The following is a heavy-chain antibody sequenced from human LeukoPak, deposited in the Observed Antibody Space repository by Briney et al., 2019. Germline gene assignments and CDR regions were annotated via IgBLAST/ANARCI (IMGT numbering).Heavy chain of an antibody. J-gene: IGHJ4*02. CDR3: AKAELGVDTFFDY. D-gene: IGHD3-3*01. V-gene: IGHV3-23*01. CDR2: LSGSGAGT. Sequence: GGSLRLSCAASGFTFSDYALGWVRQAPGGGRRGSATLSGSGAGTYYSDSVQGRFTISRDNSKRTLFLQMNSLRAEDTAFYYCAKAELGVDTFFDYWGQGTLVTVSS. CDR1: GFTFSDYA.